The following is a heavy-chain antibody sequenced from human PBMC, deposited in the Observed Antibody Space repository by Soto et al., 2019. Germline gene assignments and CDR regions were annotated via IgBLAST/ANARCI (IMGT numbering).Heavy chain of an antibody. CDR3: ARDLYCRIRRAQDYGGYECYGMDV. Sequence: QVQLVESGGGVVQPGRSLRLSCAASGFTFSSYGMHWVRQAPGKGLEWVAVIWYDGSNKYYADSVKGRFTISRDNSKNTLYLQMNSLRAEDTAVYYCARDLYCRIRRAQDYGGYECYGMDVWGQGTTVTVSS. CDR2: IWYDGSNK. D-gene: IGHD5-12*01. V-gene: IGHV3-33*01. J-gene: IGHJ6*02. CDR1: GFTFSSYG.